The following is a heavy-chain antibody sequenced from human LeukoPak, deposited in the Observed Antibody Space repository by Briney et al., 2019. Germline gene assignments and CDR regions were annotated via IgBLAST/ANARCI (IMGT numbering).Heavy chain of an antibody. CDR1: GDSISRYS. CDR2: IYHIGST. Sequence: SETETLTFTVSGDSISRYSWRWARQPPGKGLEWFGYIYHIGSTNYNPSLTSRVTISEDTSKNQFSLQLTPVPAPASAVFYCARSGYCRGGRCDERRRFDYLGQAPVISVSS. J-gene: IGHJ4*02. CDR3: ARSGYCRGGRCDERRRFDY. D-gene: IGHD2-15*01. V-gene: IGHV4-59*08.